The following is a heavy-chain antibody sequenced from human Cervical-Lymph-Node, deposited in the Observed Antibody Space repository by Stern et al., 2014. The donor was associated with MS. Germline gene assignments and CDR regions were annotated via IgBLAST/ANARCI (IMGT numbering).Heavy chain of an antibody. CDR2: IKSDGSRT. Sequence: EVQLVESGGGLAQPGGSLRLSCAASGFSLSPYWMHWVRQGPGKGLVWVSRIKSDGSRTNYADFVEGRFTISRDNAKNTLYLQVNSLRGEDTAVYYCARGVRGSYGLDVWGQGTTVTVSS. J-gene: IGHJ6*02. D-gene: IGHD3-10*01. V-gene: IGHV3-74*01. CDR1: GFSLSPYW. CDR3: ARGVRGSYGLDV.